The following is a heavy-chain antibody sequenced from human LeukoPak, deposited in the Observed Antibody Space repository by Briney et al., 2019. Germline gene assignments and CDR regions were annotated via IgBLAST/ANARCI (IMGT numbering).Heavy chain of an antibody. J-gene: IGHJ4*02. Sequence: GGSLRLSCAASGFTFSSYAMTWVRQAPGKGLEWVAFIRYDGSNKYYADSVKGRFTISRDNSKNTLYLQMNSLRAEDTAVYYCVQRDYYDSSGKNWGQGTLVTVSS. CDR2: IRYDGSNK. D-gene: IGHD3-22*01. CDR3: VQRDYYDSSGKN. V-gene: IGHV3-30*02. CDR1: GFTFSSYA.